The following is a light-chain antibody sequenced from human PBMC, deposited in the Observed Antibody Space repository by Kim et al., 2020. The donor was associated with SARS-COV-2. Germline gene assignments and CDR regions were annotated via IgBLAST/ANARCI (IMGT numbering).Light chain of an antibody. CDR1: QSISSH. J-gene: IGKJ3*01. CDR3: QQSYITPFT. CDR2: AAS. V-gene: IGKV1-39*01. Sequence: DIQMTQSPSTLSASVGDRVTITCRTTQSISSHLKLYQQKPGRAPKLLISAASTLQGGVPSRFSGSGSETDFTLTISSLQPEDFATYFCQQSYITPFTFGPGTKVDIK.